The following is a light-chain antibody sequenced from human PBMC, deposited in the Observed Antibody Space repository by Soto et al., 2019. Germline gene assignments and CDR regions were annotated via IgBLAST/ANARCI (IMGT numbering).Light chain of an antibody. V-gene: IGKV1-17*01. Sequence: DIQMTQCPSSLSASVGDRVTITCRASQGIRNDLAWYQQKPGKVPKRLIYAASSLQSGVPSRFSGSGFGTDFTLTISSLQPEDFATYYCLQHNNYPPLTFGGGTEVEIK. CDR3: LQHNNYPPLT. CDR2: AAS. CDR1: QGIRND. J-gene: IGKJ4*01.